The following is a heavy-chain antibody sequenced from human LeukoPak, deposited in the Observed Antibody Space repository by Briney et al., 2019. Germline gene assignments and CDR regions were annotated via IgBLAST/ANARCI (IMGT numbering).Heavy chain of an antibody. CDR3: ARGGYYDSSPWDY. J-gene: IGHJ4*02. CDR2: IYHSGST. D-gene: IGHD3-22*01. CDR1: SDSISSGGYS. Sequence: ASQTLSLTCAVSSDSISSGGYSWSWIRQPPGKGLEWIGYIYHSGSTYYNPSLKSRVTISVDRSKNQFSLKLSSVTAADTAVYYCARGGYYDSSPWDYWGQGTLVTVSS. V-gene: IGHV4-30-2*01.